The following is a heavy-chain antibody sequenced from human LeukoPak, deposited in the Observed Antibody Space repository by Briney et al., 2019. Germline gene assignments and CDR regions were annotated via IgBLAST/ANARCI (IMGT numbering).Heavy chain of an antibody. CDR1: GFTFSNAW. J-gene: IGHJ6*03. CDR3: AKDQEYYYMDV. V-gene: IGHV3-33*06. Sequence: PGGSLRLSCAASGFTFSNAWMSWVRQAPGKGLEWVAVIWYDGSNKYYADSVKGRFTISRENSKNTLYLQMNSLRAEDTAVYYRAKDQEYYYMDVWGKGTTVTVSS. D-gene: IGHD3-16*01. CDR2: IWYDGSNK.